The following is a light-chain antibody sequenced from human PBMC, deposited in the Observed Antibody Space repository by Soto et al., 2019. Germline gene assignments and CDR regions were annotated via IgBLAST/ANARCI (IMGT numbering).Light chain of an antibody. CDR2: GVS. CDR3: QQYSSLPHP. CDR1: QSVTNSF. V-gene: IGKV3-20*01. J-gene: IGKJ2*01. Sequence: ENVLTQSPGTLSVSPGERATLSCRASQSVTNSFFAWYQEKPGQAPRLLIYGVSSRATGIPDRFSGSGSGTDFTLTISRLEPEDFVVYYCQQYSSLPHPFGQGTKQEVK.